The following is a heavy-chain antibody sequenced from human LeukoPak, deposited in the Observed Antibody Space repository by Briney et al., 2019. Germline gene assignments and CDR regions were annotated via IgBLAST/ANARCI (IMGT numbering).Heavy chain of an antibody. CDR1: GFTFDDYA. CDR2: ISWDGGST. CDR3: ANQPSTSPGLYFAF. Sequence: GGSLRLSCAASGFTFDDYAMHWVRQAPGKGLEWVSLISWDGGSTSYADSVKGRFTISRDNSKNSLYLQMNSLRTEDTASYYCANQPSTSPGLYFAFWGQGTLVTVSS. D-gene: IGHD2-2*01. V-gene: IGHV3-43*01. J-gene: IGHJ4*02.